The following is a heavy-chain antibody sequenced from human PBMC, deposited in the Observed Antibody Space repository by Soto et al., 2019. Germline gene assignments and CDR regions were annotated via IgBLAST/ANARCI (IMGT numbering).Heavy chain of an antibody. CDR3: AKNAGWFND. CDR2: IDGTSTFS. CDR1: GFTFSNND. V-gene: IGHV3-23*05. J-gene: IGHJ4*02. Sequence: GGSLRLSCVASGFTFSNNDMTWVRQAPGKGLEWVSTIDGTSTFSNYADSVEGRFTISRDNSRNTVYLQMNNLRADATAVYYWAKNAGWFNDWGQGTLVTVSS. D-gene: IGHD6-19*01.